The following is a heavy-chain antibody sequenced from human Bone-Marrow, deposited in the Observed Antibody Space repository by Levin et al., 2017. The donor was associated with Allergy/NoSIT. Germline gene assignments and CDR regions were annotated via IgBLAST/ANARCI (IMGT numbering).Heavy chain of an antibody. V-gene: IGHV3-23*01. J-gene: IGHJ4*02. CDR1: GFTFAAYG. Sequence: GGSLRLSCAASGFTFAAYGMNWVRQAPGKGLEWVAGVTGSGTTTSYADSVKGRFTISRDNSKNTLSLLMNSLRAEDTATYFCATDILIVSAPYSFDYWGQGARVTVSS. D-gene: IGHD3-9*01. CDR3: ATDILIVSAPYSFDY. CDR2: VTGSGTTT.